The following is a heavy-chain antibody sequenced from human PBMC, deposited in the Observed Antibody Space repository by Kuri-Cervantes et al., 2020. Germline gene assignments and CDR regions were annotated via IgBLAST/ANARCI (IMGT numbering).Heavy chain of an antibody. CDR2: IYYSGST. V-gene: IGHV4-39*01. D-gene: IGHD2-2*01. Sequence: SETLSLTCTVSGGSISSSSYYWGWIRQPPGKGLEWIGSIYYSGSTYYNPSLKSRVTISVDTSKNQFSLKLSSVTAADTAVYYCARGRDIVVVPAYGLIFDYWGQGTLVPSPQ. CDR3: ARGRDIVVVPAYGLIFDY. CDR1: GGSISSSSYY. J-gene: IGHJ4*02.